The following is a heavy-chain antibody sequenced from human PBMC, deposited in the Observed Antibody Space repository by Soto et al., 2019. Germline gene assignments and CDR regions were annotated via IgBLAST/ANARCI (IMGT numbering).Heavy chain of an antibody. CDR3: ARDPRYSGYEASMDV. Sequence: SETLSLTCTVSGGSISSYYWSWIRQPPGKGLEWIGYIYYSGSTNYNPSLKSRVTISVDTSKNQFSLKLSSVTAADTAVYYCARDPRYSGYEASMDVWGKGTTVTVSS. CDR2: IYYSGST. D-gene: IGHD5-12*01. CDR1: GGSISSYY. J-gene: IGHJ6*03. V-gene: IGHV4-59*01.